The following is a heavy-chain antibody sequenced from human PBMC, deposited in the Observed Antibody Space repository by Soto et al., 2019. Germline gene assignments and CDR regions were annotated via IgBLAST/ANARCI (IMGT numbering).Heavy chain of an antibody. CDR3: ARVQEKWSKFFDF. CDR2: INTYNGNT. CDR1: GYTFTNYG. D-gene: IGHD2-15*01. Sequence: QVQLVQSGAGVKKPGASVKVSCKAPGYTFTNYGISWVRQAPGQGLEWMGWINTYNGNTNYAQRLQGRVSMTTDTFTSTAYVEVRSLRSDDTAVYYCARVQEKWSKFFDFWGQGSLVTVSS. J-gene: IGHJ4*02. V-gene: IGHV1-18*01.